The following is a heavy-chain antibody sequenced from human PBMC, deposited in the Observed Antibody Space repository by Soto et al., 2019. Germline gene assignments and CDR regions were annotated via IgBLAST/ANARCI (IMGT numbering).Heavy chain of an antibody. CDR1: GDSITSIYH. Sequence: PSETLSLTCAVSGDSITSIYHWAWIRQPPGRGLEWVASIYHSGTTYYNPSLKSRVTISVDTSKNQFSLNLRSVTAADSAVYYCPSFLTTYFDYWGQGTLVTVSS. D-gene: IGHD4-17*01. CDR2: IYHSGTT. CDR3: PSFLTTYFDY. J-gene: IGHJ4*02. V-gene: IGHV4-38-2*01.